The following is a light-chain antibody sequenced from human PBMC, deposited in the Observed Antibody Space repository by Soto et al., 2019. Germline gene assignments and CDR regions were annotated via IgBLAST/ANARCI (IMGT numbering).Light chain of an antibody. J-gene: IGKJ1*01. CDR1: QSVFSISNYKDY. CDR2: WAA. Sequence: DIVMTQSPDSLAVSLGERATINCKSSQSVFSISNYKDYLAWYQQKPGQPPKLLIYWAATRESGVPDRFSGRGSGTDFTLTISSLQAEDVAVYYCQQYYRTPPWTFGQGTKVEIK. CDR3: QQYYRTPPWT. V-gene: IGKV4-1*01.